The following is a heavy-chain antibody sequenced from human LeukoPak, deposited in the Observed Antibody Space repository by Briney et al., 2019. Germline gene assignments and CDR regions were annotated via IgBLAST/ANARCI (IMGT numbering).Heavy chain of an antibody. CDR1: GYSFTSYW. Sequence: GESLKISCKDSGYSFTSYWIGWVRQMPGKGLEWMGIIYPGDSDTRYSPSFQGQVTISADKSISTAYLQWSSLEASDTAMYYCARGPAYCGGGTCYSYYFDYWGQGTLVTVSS. CDR3: ARGPAYCGGGTCYSYYFDY. D-gene: IGHD2-15*01. V-gene: IGHV5-51*01. CDR2: IYPGDSDT. J-gene: IGHJ4*02.